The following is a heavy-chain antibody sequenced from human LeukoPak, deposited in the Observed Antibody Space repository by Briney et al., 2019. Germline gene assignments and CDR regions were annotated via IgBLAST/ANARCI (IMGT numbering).Heavy chain of an antibody. V-gene: IGHV5-51*04. J-gene: IGHJ4*02. Sequence: GESLKISCKGSGYSFTSYWIGWVRQMPGKGLEWMGIIYPGDSDTRYSPSFQGQVTISADNPISTAYLQWSSLKASDTAMYYCARGRDGYSFGFDYWGQGTLVTVSS. CDR3: ARGRDGYSFGFDY. CDR1: GYSFTSYW. CDR2: IYPGDSDT. D-gene: IGHD5-24*01.